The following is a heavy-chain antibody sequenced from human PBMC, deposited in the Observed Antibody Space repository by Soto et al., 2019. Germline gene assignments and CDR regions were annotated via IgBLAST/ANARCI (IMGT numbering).Heavy chain of an antibody. CDR2: INHSGST. D-gene: IGHD5-18*01. J-gene: IGHJ4*02. V-gene: IGHV4-34*01. CDR1: GGSFSGYY. CDR3: ARRRGYSYGFGYFDY. Sequence: PSETLSLTCAVYGGSFSGYYWSWIRQPPGKGLEWIGEINHSGSTNYNPSLKSRVTISVDTSKNQFSLKLSSVTAADTAVYYCARRRGYSYGFGYFDYWGQGTLVTVSS.